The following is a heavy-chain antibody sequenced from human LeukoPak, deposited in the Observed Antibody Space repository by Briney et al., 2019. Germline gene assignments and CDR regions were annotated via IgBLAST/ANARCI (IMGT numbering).Heavy chain of an antibody. CDR2: IYYSGST. D-gene: IGHD3/OR15-3a*01. Sequence: PSETLSLTCTVSGGSISSSSYYWGWIRQPPGKGLEWIGSIYYSGSTYYNPSLKSRVTISVDTSKNQFSLKLSSVTAADTAVYYCARLRGLANWFDPWGQGTLVTVSS. J-gene: IGHJ5*02. CDR1: GGSISSSSYY. CDR3: ARLRGLANWFDP. V-gene: IGHV4-39*01.